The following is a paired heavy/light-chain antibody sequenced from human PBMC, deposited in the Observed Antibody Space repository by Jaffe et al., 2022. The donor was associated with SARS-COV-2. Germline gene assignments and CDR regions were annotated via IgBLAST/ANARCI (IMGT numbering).Heavy chain of an antibody. CDR2: ITGSAHST. V-gene: IGHV3-23*04. J-gene: IGHJ6*02. CDR3: ARDQTWCYNCNSSDAMDV. CDR1: GFSFNNYA. D-gene: IGHD1-7*01. Sequence: EVQLVESGGGLVQPGGSLRLSCAASGFSFNNYAMNWVRQAPGKGLEWVSGITGSAHSTYYADSVKGRFTISRDNSKNTLYLQMNSLRAEDTAIYYCARDQTWCYNCNSSDAMDVWGQGTTVTVSS.
Light chain of an antibody. CDR3: QQSYSQPRT. CDR2: SAS. V-gene: IGKV1-39*01. CDR1: QSVASY. Sequence: DIQMTQSPSSLSASVGDRVIITCRASQSVASYLNWYQQKAGKAPNLLISSASSLQSGVPSRFSGSGSGTDFTLTISSLQPEDFAMYFCQQSYSQPRTFGQGTKVEIK. J-gene: IGKJ1*01.